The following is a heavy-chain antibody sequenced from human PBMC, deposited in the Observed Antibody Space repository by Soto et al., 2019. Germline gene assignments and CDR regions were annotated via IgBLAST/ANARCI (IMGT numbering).Heavy chain of an antibody. J-gene: IGHJ4*02. CDR2: VNPIVSMS. V-gene: IGHV1-69*02. CDR1: GDTFNFYS. CDR3: ASSSGSGYRAFDY. D-gene: IGHD3-10*01. Sequence: QVQLVQSGAEVKRPGSSVKVSCKASGDTFNFYSINWVRQAPGLGLEWMGRVNPIVSMSNYAQKFQGRVTMTADKSTSTAYMELSSLRSDDTAIYYCASSSGSGYRAFDYWGQGALVTVSS.